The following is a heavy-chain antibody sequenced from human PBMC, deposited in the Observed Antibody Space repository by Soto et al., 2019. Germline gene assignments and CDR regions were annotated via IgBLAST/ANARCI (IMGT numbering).Heavy chain of an antibody. CDR3: ARARGITTFLSELDP. CDR2: ISAYNGNT. D-gene: IGHD3-9*01. V-gene: IGHV1-18*01. J-gene: IGHJ5*02. Sequence: ASVKVSCKASGYTFTSYAMHWVRQAYGQGLEWMGWISAYNGNTNYAQKLQGRVTMTTDTSTSTAYMELRSLRSDDTAVYYCARARGITTFLSELDPWGQGTLVTVSS. CDR1: GYTFTSYA.